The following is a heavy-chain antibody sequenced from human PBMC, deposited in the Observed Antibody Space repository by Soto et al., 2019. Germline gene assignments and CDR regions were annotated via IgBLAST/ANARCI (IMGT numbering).Heavy chain of an antibody. J-gene: IGHJ5*02. CDR2: IKSKSDGGAT. CDR1: GFTFSNAW. Sequence: GGSLRLSCAASGFTFSNAWMHWVRQAPGKGLEWVGRIKSKSDGGATNYGAPVQGRLTISRDDPRNTLYLHMNSLKTEDTAVYYCATLYHFDPWGQGTLVTVSS. V-gene: IGHV3-15*07. CDR3: ATLYHFDP. D-gene: IGHD2-2*01.